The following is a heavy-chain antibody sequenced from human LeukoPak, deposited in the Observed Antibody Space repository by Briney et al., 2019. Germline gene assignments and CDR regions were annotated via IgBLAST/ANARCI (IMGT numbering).Heavy chain of an antibody. J-gene: IGHJ6*02. CDR1: GFTLSSYS. CDR3: VRDRAQSVYYFYGMDV. V-gene: IGHV3-21*01. Sequence: GGALRLSCAASGFTLSSYSMNWVRQAPGKGLEWVSSISSSSSYIYYADSVKGRFTISRDNAKKSLYLQMNSLRAEDTAVYYCVRDRAQSVYYFYGMDVWGQGTTVTVSS. CDR2: ISSSSSYI. D-gene: IGHD3-10*01.